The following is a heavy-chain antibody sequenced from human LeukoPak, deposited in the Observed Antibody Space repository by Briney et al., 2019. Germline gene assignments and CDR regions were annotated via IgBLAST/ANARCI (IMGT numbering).Heavy chain of an antibody. CDR2: TYYRSKRNN. CDR3: ARVGYYDSSGYFGWFDP. CDR1: GDSVSSKSAA. J-gene: IGHJ5*02. Sequence: SQTLSLTCAISGDSVSSKSAAWNWIRQSPSRGLEWLGRTYYRSKRNNNYAVSVKSRITINPDTSKNQFSLKLSSVTAADTAVYYCARVGYYDSSGYFGWFDPWGQGTLVTVSS. V-gene: IGHV6-1*01. D-gene: IGHD3-22*01.